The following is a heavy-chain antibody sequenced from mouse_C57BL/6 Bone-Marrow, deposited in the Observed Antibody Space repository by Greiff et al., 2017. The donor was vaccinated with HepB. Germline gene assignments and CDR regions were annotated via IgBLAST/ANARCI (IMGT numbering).Heavy chain of an antibody. V-gene: IGHV1-64*01. Sequence: QVQLKQSGAELVKPGASVKLSCKASGYTFTSYWMHWVKQRPGQGLEWIGMIHPNSGSTNYNEKFKSKATLTVDKSSSTAYMQLSSLTSEDSAVYYCARRVFYWYFDVWGTGTTVTVSS. CDR1: GYTFTSYW. CDR3: ARRVFYWYFDV. CDR2: IHPNSGST. J-gene: IGHJ1*03.